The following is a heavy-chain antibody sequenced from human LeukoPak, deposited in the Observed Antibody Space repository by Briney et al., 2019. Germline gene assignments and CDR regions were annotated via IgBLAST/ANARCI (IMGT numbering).Heavy chain of an antibody. V-gene: IGHV3-23*01. CDR1: GFTFSSYA. CDR2: ITGSGGST. J-gene: IGHJ4*02. Sequence: PGGSLRLSCAASGFTFSSYAMSWVRQAPRKGLEWVSGITGSGGSTYYADSVKGRFTISRDNSKNTLYLQMNSLRAEDTAVYYCAKDLTGIVVVPAAIRVFDYWGQGTLVTVSS. CDR3: AKDLTGIVVVPAAIRVFDY. D-gene: IGHD2-2*01.